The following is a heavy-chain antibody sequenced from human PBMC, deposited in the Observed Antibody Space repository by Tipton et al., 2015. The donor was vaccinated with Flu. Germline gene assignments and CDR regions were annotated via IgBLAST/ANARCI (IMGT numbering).Heavy chain of an antibody. D-gene: IGHD3-10*01. V-gene: IGHV4-39*07. CDR1: GDSIRTSGHY. J-gene: IGHJ5*02. Sequence: TLSLTCNVSGDSIRTSGHYWGWIRQSPGKGLAWIASMPYSGSPYYNPSLRSRLTTRVDTSRNQFSLKLSSVTAADTAVYYRVRDLTGVRGFPDTWGQGILVTVSA. CDR2: MPYSGSP. CDR3: VRDLTGVRGFPDT.